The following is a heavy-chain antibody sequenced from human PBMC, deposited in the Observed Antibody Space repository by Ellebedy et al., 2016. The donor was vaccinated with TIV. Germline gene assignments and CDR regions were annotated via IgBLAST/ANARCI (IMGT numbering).Heavy chain of an antibody. V-gene: IGHV3-30-3*01. J-gene: IGHJ4*02. CDR1: GFTFSSYA. CDR3: ARSYSSSWTNFMDY. Sequence: GGSLRLSCAASGFTFSSYAMHWVRQAPGKGLEWVAVISYDGSNKYYADSVKGRFTISRDNSKNTLYLQMNSLRAEDTAVYYCARSYSSSWTNFMDYWGQGTLVTVS. D-gene: IGHD6-13*01. CDR2: ISYDGSNK.